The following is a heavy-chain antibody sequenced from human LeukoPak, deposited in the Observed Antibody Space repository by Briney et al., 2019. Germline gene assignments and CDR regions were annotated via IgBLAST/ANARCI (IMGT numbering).Heavy chain of an antibody. J-gene: IGHJ4*02. CDR1: GYTFTSYD. Sequence: GASVKVSCKASGYTFTSYDINWVRQATGQGLEWMGWMNPNSGNTGYAQKFQGRVTMTRNTSISTVYMELSSLRSEDTAVYYCARAKIDYVWGSYRLGYFDYWGQGTLVTVSS. CDR2: MNPNSGNT. D-gene: IGHD3-16*02. V-gene: IGHV1-8*01. CDR3: ARAKIDYVWGSYRLGYFDY.